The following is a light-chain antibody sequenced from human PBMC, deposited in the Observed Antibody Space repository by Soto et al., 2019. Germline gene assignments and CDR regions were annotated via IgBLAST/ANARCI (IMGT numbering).Light chain of an antibody. Sequence: DIQIIQSPSTLSASVGDRVTITCRASQTISIWLAWYQQKPVKAPKLLIYDVSTLGSGVPSRFSGSGSGTDFTLTISRLQPADFATYYCQQYNTFWTFGQGTKVDIK. J-gene: IGKJ1*01. CDR2: DVS. V-gene: IGKV1-5*01. CDR3: QQYNTFWT. CDR1: QTISIW.